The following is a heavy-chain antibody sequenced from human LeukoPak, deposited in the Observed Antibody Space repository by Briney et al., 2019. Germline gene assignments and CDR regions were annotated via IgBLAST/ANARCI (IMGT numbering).Heavy chain of an antibody. Sequence: PSETLSLTCTVSGGSISTSIYYWGWIRQPPGKGLEWIGSIYHSGSTYYNPSLKSRVTISVDTSKNQFSLKLSSVTAADTAVYYCARAQYSGSNFDYWGQGTLVTVSS. CDR1: GGSISTSIYY. J-gene: IGHJ4*02. V-gene: IGHV4-39*07. CDR2: IYHSGST. D-gene: IGHD1-26*01. CDR3: ARAQYSGSNFDY.